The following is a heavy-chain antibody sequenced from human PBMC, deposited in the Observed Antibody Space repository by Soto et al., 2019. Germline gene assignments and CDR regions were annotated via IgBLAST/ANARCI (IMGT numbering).Heavy chain of an antibody. CDR3: ATTVAATVRNYYYYYMDV. CDR1: GYTLTELS. CDR2: FDPEDGET. J-gene: IGHJ6*03. D-gene: IGHD2-15*01. V-gene: IGHV1-24*01. Sequence: ASVKVSCKVSGYTLTELSMHWVRQAPGKGLEWMGGFDPEDGETIYAQKFQGRVTMTEDTSTDTAYMELSSLRSEDTAVYYCATTVAATVRNYYYYYMDVWGKGTTVTVSS.